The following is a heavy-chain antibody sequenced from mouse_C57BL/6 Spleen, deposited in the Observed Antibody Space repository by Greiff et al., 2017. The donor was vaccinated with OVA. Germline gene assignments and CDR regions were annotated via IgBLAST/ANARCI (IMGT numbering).Heavy chain of an antibody. CDR2: ISYDGSN. D-gene: IGHD2-3*01. Sequence: DVQLQESGPGLVKPSQSLSLTCSVTGYSITSGYYWNWIRQFPGNKLEWMGYISYDGSNNYNPSLKNRISITRDTSKNQFFLKLNSVTTEDTATYYCARDRWLLGGYYAMDYWGRGTSVTVSS. CDR1: GYSITSGYY. V-gene: IGHV3-6*01. J-gene: IGHJ4*01. CDR3: ARDRWLLGGYYAMDY.